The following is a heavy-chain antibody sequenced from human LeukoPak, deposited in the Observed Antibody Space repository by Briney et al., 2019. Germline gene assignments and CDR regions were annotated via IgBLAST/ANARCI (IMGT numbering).Heavy chain of an antibody. CDR3: ARDLYQWLPSTRARDYYYYMDV. CDR2: INPNSGGT. D-gene: IGHD6-19*01. V-gene: IGHV1-2*02. Sequence: GASVKVSCKASGYTFTGYYIHWVRQAPGQGLEYMGWINPNSGGTNYAQKFQGRVTMTRDTSISTAYMELSRLRSDDTAVYYCARDLYQWLPSTRARDYYYYMDVWGEGTTVTVSS. J-gene: IGHJ6*03. CDR1: GYTFTGYY.